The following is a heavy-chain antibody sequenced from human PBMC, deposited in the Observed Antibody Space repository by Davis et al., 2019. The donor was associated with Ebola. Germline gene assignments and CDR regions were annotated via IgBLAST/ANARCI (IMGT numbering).Heavy chain of an antibody. J-gene: IGHJ6*03. Sequence: PSETLSLTCAVYGESFIGYYWSWIRQPPGKGLEWIGEINHSGSTNYNPSLKSRVTISIDTSKNQFSLRLDSVTAADTAVYYCARHVGYCTNGVCVMDVWGKGTTVTVSS. CDR3: ARHVGYCTNGVCVMDV. CDR1: GESFIGYY. CDR2: INHSGST. V-gene: IGHV4-34*01. D-gene: IGHD2-8*01.